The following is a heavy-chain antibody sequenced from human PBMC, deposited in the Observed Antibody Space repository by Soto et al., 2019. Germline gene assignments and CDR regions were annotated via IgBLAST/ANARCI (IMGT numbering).Heavy chain of an antibody. CDR3: ARLYGDYAWFDP. CDR2: IIPILGIA. J-gene: IGHJ5*02. D-gene: IGHD4-17*01. V-gene: IGHV1-69*02. Sequence: QVQLVQSGAEVKKPGSSVKVSCKASGGTFSSYTISWVRQAPGQGLEWMGRIIPILGIANYAQKFQGRVTIPADKSTSTAYMELSSLRSEDTAVYYCARLYGDYAWFDPWGQGTLVTVSS. CDR1: GGTFSSYT.